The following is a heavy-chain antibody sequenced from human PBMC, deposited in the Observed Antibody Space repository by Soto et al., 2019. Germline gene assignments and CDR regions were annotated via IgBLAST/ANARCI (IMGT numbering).Heavy chain of an antibody. V-gene: IGHV3-53*01. D-gene: IGHD2-15*01. Sequence: PGGSLRLSCVASGFTVISHKMTWVRQAPGKGLEWVSFIYAGGNTYYADSVKGRFTISRDNSKNTLYLQMNGLRAEDTAVYYCARGGQVRGGLDVWGQGTTVTVSS. J-gene: IGHJ6*02. CDR3: ARGGQVRGGLDV. CDR2: IYAGGNT. CDR1: GFTVISHK.